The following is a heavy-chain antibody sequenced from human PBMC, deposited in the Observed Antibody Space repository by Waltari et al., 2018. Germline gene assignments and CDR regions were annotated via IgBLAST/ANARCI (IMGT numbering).Heavy chain of an antibody. D-gene: IGHD6-19*01. J-gene: IGHJ4*02. V-gene: IGHV3-7*03. CDR3: ARQWLVNFDY. CDR2: IKQDGSEK. Sequence: EVQLVESGGGLVQPGGSLRLSCSASGFTFSSHWMSWVRPSPGKGLEWVANIKQDGSEKYYGDSVKGRFTISRDNAKNSLYLQMNSLRAEDTAVYYCARQWLVNFDYWGQGTLVTVSS. CDR1: GFTFSSHW.